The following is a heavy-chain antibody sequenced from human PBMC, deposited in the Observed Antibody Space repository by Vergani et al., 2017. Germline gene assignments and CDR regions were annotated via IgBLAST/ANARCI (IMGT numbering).Heavy chain of an antibody. CDR3: ARNWGSFRAFDI. J-gene: IGHJ3*02. D-gene: IGHD7-27*01. CDR2: IYYSGST. Sequence: QVQLQESGPGLVKPSETLSLTCAVSGSSISSGSYWSWIRQPPGKVLEWIVYIYYSGSTYYNPSLKSRVTISVDTSKNQFSLKLSSVTAADTAVYYCARNWGSFRAFDIWGQGTMVTVSS. CDR1: GSSISSGSY. V-gene: IGHV4-30-4*08.